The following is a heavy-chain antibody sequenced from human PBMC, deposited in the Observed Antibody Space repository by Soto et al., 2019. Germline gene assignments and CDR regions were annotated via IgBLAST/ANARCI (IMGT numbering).Heavy chain of an antibody. V-gene: IGHV3-23*01. CDR2: ISGNGDKT. Sequence: EVHLLESGGGLAQPGRSLRLSCAASGFVVNNYAMTWGLQAPGKGVEWVSSISGNGDKTYDAESLKGRVTNSRDNSANTLYVLIDSVRAEDKAIYFFAHEIGDSLLGPLHYWGQGTLVTVSS. CDR3: AHEIGDSLLGPLHY. CDR1: GFVVNNYA. D-gene: IGHD2-21*01. J-gene: IGHJ4*02.